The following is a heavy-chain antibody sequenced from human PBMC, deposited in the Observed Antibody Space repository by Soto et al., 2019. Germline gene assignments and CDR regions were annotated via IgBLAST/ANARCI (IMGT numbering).Heavy chain of an antibody. J-gene: IGHJ3*02. D-gene: IGHD2-15*01. Sequence: PGESLKISCKGSEYFFIIHWISCLRQRPVKGLEWVGIIYPGNSNTFYSPSLQGQVTISADTTISTAYLQWNTLKASDTAIYFWASGSNCEGGICPVGGFDTWGQGTMVTVSS. V-gene: IGHV5-51*01. CDR3: ASGSNCEGGICPVGGFDT. CDR1: EYFFIIHW. CDR2: IYPGNSNT.